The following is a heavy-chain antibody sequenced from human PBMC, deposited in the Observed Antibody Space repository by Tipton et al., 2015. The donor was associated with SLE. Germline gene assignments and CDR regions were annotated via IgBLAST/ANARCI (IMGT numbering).Heavy chain of an antibody. D-gene: IGHD6-6*01. CDR1: GFTFSSHA. V-gene: IGHV3-23*03. J-gene: IGHJ4*02. Sequence: SLRLSCAASGFTFSSHAMSWVRQAPGKGLEWVSVIYSGGSSTYYADSVKGRFTISRDNSKNTLYLQMNSLRAEDTAVYYCARDEQLGLRYWGQGTLVTVSS. CDR2: IYSGGSST. CDR3: ARDEQLGLRY.